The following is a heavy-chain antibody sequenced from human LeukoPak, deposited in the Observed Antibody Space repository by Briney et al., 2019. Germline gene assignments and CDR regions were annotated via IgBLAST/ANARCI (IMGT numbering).Heavy chain of an antibody. CDR2: IRYDGSNK. CDR3: ARKVAVAMDLDY. J-gene: IGHJ4*02. V-gene: IGHV3-30*02. D-gene: IGHD5-18*01. CDR1: GFTFSSYG. Sequence: GGSLRLSCAASGFTFSSYGMHWVRQAPGKGLEWVAFIRYDGSNKYYADSVNGRFTISRDNSKNTLSLQMTGLRVEDTAVYYCARKVAVAMDLDYWGQGTLVTVSS.